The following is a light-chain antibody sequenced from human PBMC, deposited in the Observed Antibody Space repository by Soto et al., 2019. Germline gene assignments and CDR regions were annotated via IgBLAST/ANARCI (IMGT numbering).Light chain of an antibody. Sequence: EVMLIQSPATLSMSPGERATLSCRASETVATNLAWYQQKPGQAPRLLISGASTRAAGISDRFRGGGSGTEFTLTITSLRSEDFAVYYCQQYNNWPPTFGPGTKVDIK. CDR2: GAS. CDR1: ETVATN. V-gene: IGKV3-15*01. J-gene: IGKJ3*01. CDR3: QQYNNWPPT.